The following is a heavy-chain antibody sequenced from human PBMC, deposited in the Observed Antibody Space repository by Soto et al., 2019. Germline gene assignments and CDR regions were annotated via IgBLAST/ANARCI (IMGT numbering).Heavy chain of an antibody. J-gene: IGHJ3*02. CDR3: ARGSRDSDTDEPTSIQPMTKCGVSECSLSNAFDT. CDR1: GGTFSSYA. CDR2: IIPIFGTA. V-gene: IGHV1-69*13. D-gene: IGHD3-3*01. Sequence: SVKVSCKASGGTFSSYAISWVRQAPGQGLEWMGGIIPIFGTANYAQKFQGRVTITADESTSTAYMELSSLRSEDTAVYYCARGSRDSDTDEPTSIQPMTKCGVSECSLSNAFDTWGQGTMATVSS.